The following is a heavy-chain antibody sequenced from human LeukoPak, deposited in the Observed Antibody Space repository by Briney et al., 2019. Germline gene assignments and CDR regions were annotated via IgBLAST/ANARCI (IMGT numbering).Heavy chain of an antibody. J-gene: IGHJ4*02. V-gene: IGHV1-18*01. D-gene: IGHD3-9*01. Sequence: ASVKLSCKSSGYTFTDYGITWVRQAPGQGLEWMGWLSAYNADTTYAQSFQGRVTMTSDTLLSTANMGLRRLRSDYPAVYYCFRDRRYYDILTCYYIASHYFYYWGQGTLVTVSS. CDR2: LSAYNADT. CDR1: GYTFTDYG. CDR3: FRDRRYYDILTCYYIASHYFYY.